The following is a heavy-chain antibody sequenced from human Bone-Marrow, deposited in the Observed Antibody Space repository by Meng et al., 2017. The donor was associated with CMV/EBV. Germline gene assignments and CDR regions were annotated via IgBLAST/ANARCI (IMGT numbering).Heavy chain of an antibody. J-gene: IGHJ6*02. D-gene: IGHD3-10*01. CDR3: AREWAGSGSSYAMDV. CDR2: IYYSGST. V-gene: IGHV4-39*07. CDR1: AGSISSSSYY. Sequence: GSLRLSWTVSAGSISSSSYYWGWIRQPPGKGLEWIGSIYYSGSTYYNPSLKSRVTISVDTSKNQFSLKLSSVTAADTAVYYCAREWAGSGSSYAMDVWGQGTTVTVSS.